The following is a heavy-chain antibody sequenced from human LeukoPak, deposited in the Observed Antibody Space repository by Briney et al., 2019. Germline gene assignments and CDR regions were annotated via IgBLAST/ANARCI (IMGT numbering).Heavy chain of an antibody. CDR2: ISYDGSNK. V-gene: IGHV3-30-3*01. J-gene: IGHJ4*02. Sequence: GRSLRLSCAASGFTFSSYAMHWVRQAPGKGLEWVAVISYDGSNKYYADSVKGRFTISRDNSKNTLYLQMNSLRAEDTAVYYCARTDLGELSLRFDYWGQGTLVTAPS. CDR3: ARTDLGELSLRFDY. CDR1: GFTFSSYA. D-gene: IGHD3-16*02.